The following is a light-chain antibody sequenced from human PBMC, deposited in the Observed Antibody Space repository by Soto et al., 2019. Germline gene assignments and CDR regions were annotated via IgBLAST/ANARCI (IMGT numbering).Light chain of an antibody. V-gene: IGKV3-11*01. CDR3: QQRSNWPPIT. Sequence: EIVLTQSPATLSLSPGERATFSCRASQSVRTSLAWYQHKPGQAPRLLIYDASNRATGIPARFSGSGSGTDFTLPISSLESEDFAVYYCQQRSNWPPITFGQGTRLEIK. CDR1: QSVRTS. CDR2: DAS. J-gene: IGKJ5*01.